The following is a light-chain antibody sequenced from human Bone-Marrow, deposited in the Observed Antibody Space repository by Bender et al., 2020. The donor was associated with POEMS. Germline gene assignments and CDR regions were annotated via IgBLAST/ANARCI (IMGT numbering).Light chain of an antibody. CDR3: SSYAGSNRRV. CDR1: SSDVGGYNY. V-gene: IGLV2-8*01. J-gene: IGLJ1*01. Sequence: QSALTQPPSASGSPGQSVTISCTGTSSDVGGYNYVSWYQQHPGKAPKLMIYEVTKRPSGVPDRFSGSKSGNTASLTVSGLQAEDEADYYCSSYAGSNRRVFGTGTKVIV. CDR2: EVT.